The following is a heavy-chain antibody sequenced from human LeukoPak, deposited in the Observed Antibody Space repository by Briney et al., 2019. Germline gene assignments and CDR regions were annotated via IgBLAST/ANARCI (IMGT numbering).Heavy chain of an antibody. CDR3: ARMRDGYMGRYYFDY. V-gene: IGHV3-7*04. J-gene: IGHJ4*02. CDR1: GFTFSIYW. Sequence: GGSLRLSCAASGFTFSIYWMTWVRQAPGKGLEWVANIKEDGSDKKYVDSVKGRFTTSRDNAKNSLYLQMNSLRAEDAAVYYCARMRDGYMGRYYFDYWGQGTLVTVSS. D-gene: IGHD5-24*01. CDR2: IKEDGSDK.